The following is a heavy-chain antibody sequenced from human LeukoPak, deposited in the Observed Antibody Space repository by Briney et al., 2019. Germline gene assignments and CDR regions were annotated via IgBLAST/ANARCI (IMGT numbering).Heavy chain of an antibody. D-gene: IGHD1-26*01. V-gene: IGHV3-30*02. CDR1: GFTFSSYS. Sequence: GGSLRLSCAASGFTFSSYSMNWVRQAPGKGLEWVAFIRYDGSNKYYADSVKGRFTISRDNSKNTLYLQMNSLRAEDTAVYYCAKEGGSHTGFDYWGQGTLVTVSS. J-gene: IGHJ4*02. CDR2: IRYDGSNK. CDR3: AKEGGSHTGFDY.